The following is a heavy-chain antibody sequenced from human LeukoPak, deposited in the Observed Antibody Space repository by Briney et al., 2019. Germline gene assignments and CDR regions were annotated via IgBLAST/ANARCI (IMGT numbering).Heavy chain of an antibody. J-gene: IGHJ4*02. D-gene: IGHD2-15*01. Sequence: GGSLRLSCAASGFTFSSYGMNWVRQAPGKGLEWVSSISSSSSYIYYADSVKGRFTISRDNAKNSLYLQMNSLRAEDTAVYYCAREGIVAYYFDYWGQGTLVTVSS. CDR1: GFTFSSYG. V-gene: IGHV3-21*01. CDR2: ISSSSSYI. CDR3: AREGIVAYYFDY.